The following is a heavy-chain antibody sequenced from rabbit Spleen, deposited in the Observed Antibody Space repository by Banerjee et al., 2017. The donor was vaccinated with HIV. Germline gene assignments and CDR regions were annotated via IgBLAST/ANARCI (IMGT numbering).Heavy chain of an antibody. CDR1: GFSFSSSDY. V-gene: IGHV1S40*01. J-gene: IGHJ4*01. Sequence: QSLEESGGDLVKPGASLTLTCTASGFSFSSSDYMCWVRQAPGKGLEWIACIAGSSSGFTYSATWAKGRFTISKTSSTTVTLHMTSLTAADRATYFCARDLVGVIGWNFYLWGQGTLVTVS. D-gene: IGHD1-1*01. CDR3: ARDLVGVIGWNFYL. CDR2: IAGSSSGFT.